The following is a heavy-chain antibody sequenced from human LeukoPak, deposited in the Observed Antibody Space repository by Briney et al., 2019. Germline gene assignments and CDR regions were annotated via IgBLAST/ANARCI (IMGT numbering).Heavy chain of an antibody. V-gene: IGHV3-48*01. CDR3: ARDHRYAFDN. CDR1: GFKFIDYS. Sequence: AGGSLRLSCAASGFKFIDYSMNWVRQAPGKGLEWISYIGISSGNTKYADSVKGRFTISRDKARNSLYLQMNSLRVEDTAMYYCARDHRYAFDNWGHGTLVTVSS. CDR2: IGISSGNT. J-gene: IGHJ4*01. D-gene: IGHD5-12*01.